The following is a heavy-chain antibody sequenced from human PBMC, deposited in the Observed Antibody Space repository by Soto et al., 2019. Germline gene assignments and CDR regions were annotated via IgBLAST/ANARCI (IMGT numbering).Heavy chain of an antibody. CDR1: GGSINSYF. D-gene: IGHD3-10*01. Sequence: SETLSLTCTVSGGSINSYFWSWIRQSPGKGLEWIGHIYYSGSTSYSPSLKSRVSISVDTSKNQFSLEVHSVTAADTAVYYCARAGTNMVQFDYWGQGTLVTVSS. CDR3: ARAGTNMVQFDY. CDR2: IYYSGST. V-gene: IGHV4-59*01. J-gene: IGHJ4*02.